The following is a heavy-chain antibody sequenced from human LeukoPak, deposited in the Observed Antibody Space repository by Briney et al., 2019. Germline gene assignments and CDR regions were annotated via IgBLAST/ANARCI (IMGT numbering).Heavy chain of an antibody. J-gene: IGHJ3*02. Sequence: SVKVSCKASGGTFSSYAISWVRQAPGQGLEWMGRIIPIFGTANYAQKFQGRVTISTDESTSTAYMELSSLRSEDTAVYYCARGFTTTKKQNAFDIWGQGTMVTVSS. CDR1: GGTFSSYA. V-gene: IGHV1-69*05. CDR3: ARGFTTTKKQNAFDI. CDR2: IIPIFGTA. D-gene: IGHD3-22*01.